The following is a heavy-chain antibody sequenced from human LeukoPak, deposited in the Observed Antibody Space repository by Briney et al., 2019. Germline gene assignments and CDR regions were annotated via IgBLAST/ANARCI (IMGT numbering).Heavy chain of an antibody. CDR2: ISSRSATI. Sequence: PGTSLRLSCAASGFTFSSYSMNWVRQAPGKGLEWVSYISSRSATIYYADSVKGRFTISRDNAKNSLYLQMNSLRAEDTAVYYCARDPLSSSSFDLWGQGTLVTVSS. V-gene: IGHV3-48*01. CDR1: GFTFSSYS. J-gene: IGHJ4*02. D-gene: IGHD6-13*01. CDR3: ARDPLSSSSFDL.